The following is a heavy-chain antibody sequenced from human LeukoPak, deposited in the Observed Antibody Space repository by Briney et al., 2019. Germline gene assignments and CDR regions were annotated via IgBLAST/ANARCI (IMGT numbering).Heavy chain of an antibody. CDR1: GFTVSSNY. J-gene: IGHJ3*02. CDR3: ARDFDTAMGGNAFDI. CDR2: IYSGGCT. V-gene: IGHV3-66*01. Sequence: PGGSLRLSCAASGFTVSSNYMSWVRQAPGKGLERVSVIYSGGCTYYADSVKGRITISRDNSKNTLYLQMNSLRAEDTAVYYCARDFDTAMGGNAFDIWGQGTMVTVSS. D-gene: IGHD5-18*01.